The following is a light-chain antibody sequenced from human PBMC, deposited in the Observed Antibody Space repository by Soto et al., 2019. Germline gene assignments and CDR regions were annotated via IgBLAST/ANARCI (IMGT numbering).Light chain of an antibody. CDR2: DAS. CDR3: QQRGDWPSLT. Sequence: EIVLTQSPATLSLSPGERATLSCRASQSISSQLAWYQQKPGQAPRLLIYDASNRATGIPARFRGSGSGTDFTLTIAGLEPEDFAVYYCQQRGDWPSLTFGGGTKVEFK. CDR1: QSISSQ. J-gene: IGKJ4*01. V-gene: IGKV3-11*01.